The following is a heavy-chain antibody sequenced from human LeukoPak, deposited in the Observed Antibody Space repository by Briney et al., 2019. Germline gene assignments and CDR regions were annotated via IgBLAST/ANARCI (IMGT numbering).Heavy chain of an antibody. Sequence: ASVKVSCKASGGTFSSYAISWVRQAPGQGLEWMGGIIPIFGTANYAQKFQGRVTITADESTSTAYMELSSLRSEDTAVYYCARDCPYCSGGSCYCPFDCWGQGTLVTVSS. CDR2: IIPIFGTA. V-gene: IGHV1-69*13. CDR1: GGTFSSYA. D-gene: IGHD2-15*01. CDR3: ARDCPYCSGGSCYCPFDC. J-gene: IGHJ4*02.